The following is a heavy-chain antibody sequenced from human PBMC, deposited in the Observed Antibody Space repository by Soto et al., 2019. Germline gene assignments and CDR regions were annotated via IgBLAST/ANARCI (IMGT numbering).Heavy chain of an antibody. J-gene: IGHJ4*02. CDR3: VKVLARGVGVPRFDFDS. D-gene: IGHD3-10*01. V-gene: IGHV3-74*01. CDR2: INADGTST. CDR1: GFTFSNSW. Sequence: GGSLRLSCAASGFTFSNSWMHWVRQVSGKGLEWVSRINADGTSTSYADSVKGRFTISRDNAKNTLYLHVNSLRAVYTAVYYCVKVLARGVGVPRFDFDSWGQGALVTVSS.